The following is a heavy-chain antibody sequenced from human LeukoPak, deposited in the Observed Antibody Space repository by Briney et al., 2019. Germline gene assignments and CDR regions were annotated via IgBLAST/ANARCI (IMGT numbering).Heavy chain of an antibody. CDR2: VYYSGST. D-gene: IGHD1-26*01. J-gene: IGHJ6*02. CDR3: ARVGGTNYYYYGMDV. Sequence: SSETLSLTCVVSGVSVSGYYWGWIRQPPGRGLEWIGYVYYSGSTNYNPSFKSRITISVDTSRNQFSLQLSSVTAADTAVYYCARVGGTNYYYYGMDVWGQGTTVTVSS. V-gene: IGHV4-59*02. CDR1: GVSVSGYY.